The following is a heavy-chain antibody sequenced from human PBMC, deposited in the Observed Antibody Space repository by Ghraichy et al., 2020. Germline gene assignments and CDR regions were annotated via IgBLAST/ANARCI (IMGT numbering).Heavy chain of an antibody. J-gene: IGHJ4*02. CDR1: GYTFTSYD. D-gene: IGHD6-13*01. V-gene: IGHV1-8*01. CDR2: MNPNSGNT. CDR3: ARGSHLLHIAAAVSGDY. Sequence: ASVKVSCKASGYTFTSYDINWVRQATGQGLEWMGWMNPNSGNTGYAQKFQGRVTMTRNTSISTAYMELSSLRSEDTAVYYCARGSHLLHIAAAVSGDYWGQGTLVTVSS.